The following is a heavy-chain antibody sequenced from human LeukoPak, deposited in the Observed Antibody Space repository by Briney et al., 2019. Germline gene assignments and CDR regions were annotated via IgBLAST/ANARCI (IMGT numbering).Heavy chain of an antibody. J-gene: IGHJ5*02. D-gene: IGHD2-2*01. CDR1: GFTFSSYA. CDR3: AKDRTYCSSTSCPNWFDP. V-gene: IGHV3-23*01. CDR2: ISGSGGST. Sequence: GGSLRLSCAASGFTFSSYAMSWVRQAPGKGLEWVSAISGSGGSTYYADSVKGRFTISRDNSKNTLYLQMNSLRAEDTAVYYCAKDRTYCSSTSCPNWFDPWGQGTLVTVSS.